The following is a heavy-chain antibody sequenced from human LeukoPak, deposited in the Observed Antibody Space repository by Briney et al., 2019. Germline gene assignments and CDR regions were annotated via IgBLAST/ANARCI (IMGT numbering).Heavy chain of an antibody. CDR3: AKDPDGAENPSYFDY. CDR2: ISGSGGST. J-gene: IGHJ4*02. CDR1: GFTFSSYA. Sequence: PGGSLRLSCAASGFTFSSYAMSWVRQAPGKGLEWVSAISGSGGSTYYADSVKGRFTISRDNSKNTLYLQMNSLRAEDTAVYYCAKDPDGAENPSYFDYWGQGTLVTVSS. D-gene: IGHD1-26*01. V-gene: IGHV3-23*01.